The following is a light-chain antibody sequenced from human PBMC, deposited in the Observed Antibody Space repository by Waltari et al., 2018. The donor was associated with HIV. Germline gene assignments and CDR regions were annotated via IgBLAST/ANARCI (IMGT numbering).Light chain of an antibody. CDR1: NVGSKS. Sequence: SYVLTQPPSVSVAPGQTAEITCEGDNVGSKSLQWYQQRPGQAPVLVIYDDTDRPSGIPGRFVGSNSANTATLTISRVEVGDEADYFCQVWDSRSDHWVFGGGTKLTVL. J-gene: IGLJ3*02. CDR3: QVWDSRSDHWV. CDR2: DDT. V-gene: IGLV3-21*02.